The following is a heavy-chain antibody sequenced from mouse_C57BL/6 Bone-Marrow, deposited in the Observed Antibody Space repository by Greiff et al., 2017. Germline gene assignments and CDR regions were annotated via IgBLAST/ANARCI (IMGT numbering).Heavy chain of an antibody. Sequence: QVQLQQSGAELVKPGASVMMSCKASGYTFTTYPIEWMKQTHGKSLEWIGNFHPYNDDTKYNEKFKGKATLTVEKSSSTVYLELSRLTSDDSAVYYCAILGDYYGSPYFDYWGQGTTLTVSS. CDR2: FHPYNDDT. D-gene: IGHD1-1*01. CDR3: AILGDYYGSPYFDY. J-gene: IGHJ2*01. CDR1: GYTFTTYP. V-gene: IGHV1-47*01.